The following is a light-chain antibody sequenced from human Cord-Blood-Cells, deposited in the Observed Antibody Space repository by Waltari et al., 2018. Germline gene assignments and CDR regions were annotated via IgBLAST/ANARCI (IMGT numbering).Light chain of an antibody. J-gene: IGKJ1*01. CDR3: QQSYSTPRT. CDR1: QSISSY. CDR2: AAS. V-gene: IGKV1-39*01. Sequence: DIQMTQSPSSLSASVGDRVTITCRANQSISSYLNWYQQKPGKAPKLLIYAASSLQSGVPSRFSGNGSGTDFTLTISSLQPEDFATYYCQQSYSTPRTFGQGTKVEIK.